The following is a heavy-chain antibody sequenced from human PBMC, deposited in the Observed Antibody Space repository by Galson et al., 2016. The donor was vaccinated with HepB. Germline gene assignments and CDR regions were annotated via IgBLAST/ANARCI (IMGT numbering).Heavy chain of an antibody. V-gene: IGHV3-15*01. J-gene: IGHJ4*02. Sequence: SLRLSCAASGFTFSSAWMSWVRQAPGKGLEWVGRIKRNSDGATTHYAAPVRGRFTISRDNAKNSLFLQMNSLSVEDTAVYYCAKDRGNDYGVYDSWGQGTLVTVSS. D-gene: IGHD4-17*01. CDR2: IKRNSDGATT. CDR1: GFTFSSAW. CDR3: AKDRGNDYGVYDS.